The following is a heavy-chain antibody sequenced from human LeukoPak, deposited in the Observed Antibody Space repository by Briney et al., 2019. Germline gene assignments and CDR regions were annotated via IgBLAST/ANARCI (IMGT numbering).Heavy chain of an antibody. CDR2: ISGSGSST. D-gene: IGHD4-11*01. V-gene: IGHV3-23*01. CDR3: AKDFYSNYGDY. J-gene: IGHJ4*02. Sequence: GGSLRLSCAASGFTFSNYAMSWIRQAPGKGLEWVSAISGSGSSTYYADSVKGRFTISRDNSKNTLYLQMNSLRAEDTAVYYCAKDFYSNYGDYWGQGTLVTVSS. CDR1: GFTFSNYA.